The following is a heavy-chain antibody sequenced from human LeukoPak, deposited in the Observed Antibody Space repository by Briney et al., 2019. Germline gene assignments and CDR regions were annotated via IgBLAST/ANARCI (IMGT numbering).Heavy chain of an antibody. CDR3: ATCRGISCYNFDY. Sequence: PGGSLRLSCAASGFTFSNSAMNWVRQAPGKGLEWVSSISSSSSYIYYADSVKGRFTISRDNAKNSLYLQMNSLRAEDTAVYYCATCRGISCYNFDYWGQGTLVTVSS. CDR2: ISSSSSYI. J-gene: IGHJ4*02. CDR1: GFTFSNSA. D-gene: IGHD2-15*01. V-gene: IGHV3-21*01.